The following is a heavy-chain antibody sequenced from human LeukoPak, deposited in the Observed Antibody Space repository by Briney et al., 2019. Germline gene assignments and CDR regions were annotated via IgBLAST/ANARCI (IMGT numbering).Heavy chain of an antibody. CDR1: GFTFSSYG. J-gene: IGHJ6*03. Sequence: GGSLRLSCAASGFTFSSYGMHWVRQAPGKGLEWVAFIRYDGSNKYYADSVKGRFAISRDNSKNTLYLQMNSLRAEDTAVYYCAKDVGEDFWSGYYYYYYYMDVWGKGTTVTVSS. V-gene: IGHV3-30*02. CDR3: AKDVGEDFWSGYYYYYYYMDV. CDR2: IRYDGSNK. D-gene: IGHD3-3*01.